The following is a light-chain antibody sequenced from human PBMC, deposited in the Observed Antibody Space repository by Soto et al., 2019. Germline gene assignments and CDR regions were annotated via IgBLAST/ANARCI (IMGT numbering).Light chain of an antibody. CDR3: QQYNTFWT. Sequence: DIQMTQSPSTLSASVGDRVTITCRASQTISSWLAWYQQKPGKAPELLIYDVSSLESGVPSRFSGSGSGTEFTLTISSLQPDDFETYYCQQYNTFWTFGQGTKVEIK. CDR1: QTISSW. J-gene: IGKJ1*01. CDR2: DVS. V-gene: IGKV1-5*01.